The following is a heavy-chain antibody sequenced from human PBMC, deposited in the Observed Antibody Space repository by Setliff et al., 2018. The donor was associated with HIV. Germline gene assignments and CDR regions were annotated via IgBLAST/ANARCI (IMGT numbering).Heavy chain of an antibody. CDR2: IYYSGST. CDR3: ARSDFWVGYTALYNWFDP. CDR1: GGSISSHY. D-gene: IGHD3-3*01. Sequence: PSETLSLTCTVSGGSISSHYWSWIRQPPGKGLEWIGYIYYSGSTNYNPSLKSRVTISVDTSKNQFSLKLTSVTAADTAVYYCARSDFWVGYTALYNWFDPWGQGTLVTVSS. J-gene: IGHJ5*02. V-gene: IGHV4-59*08.